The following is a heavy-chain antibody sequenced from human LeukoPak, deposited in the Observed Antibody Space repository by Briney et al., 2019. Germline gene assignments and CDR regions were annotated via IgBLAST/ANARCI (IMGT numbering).Heavy chain of an antibody. CDR2: VNGDST. J-gene: IGHJ4*02. D-gene: IGHD2-2*02. CDR3: AKEERFQLLYT. Sequence: GGSLRLSCAASGFSFSNYAMSWVRQAPGKGLEWVSAVNGDSTFYTDSVKGRFTISRDNSKNTLYLQVNSLRADDTAVYYCAKEERFQLLYTWGQGTLVTVSS. CDR1: GFSFSNYA. V-gene: IGHV3-23*01.